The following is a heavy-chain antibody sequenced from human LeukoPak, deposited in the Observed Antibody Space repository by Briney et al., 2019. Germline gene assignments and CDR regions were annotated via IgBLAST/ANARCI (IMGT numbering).Heavy chain of an antibody. CDR1: GFTVTNNY. J-gene: IGHJ6*02. V-gene: IGHV3-53*01. CDR2: TFSNDNT. D-gene: IGHD4-17*01. Sequence: PGGSLRLSCAASGFTVTNNYMCWVRQAPGKGLEWVSVTFSNDNTYHADSVKGRFAISRDTSKNTLYLQMNSLRAEDTAVYYCAAVSTKTYYYGLDVWGQGTTVTVSS. CDR3: AAVSTKTYYYGLDV.